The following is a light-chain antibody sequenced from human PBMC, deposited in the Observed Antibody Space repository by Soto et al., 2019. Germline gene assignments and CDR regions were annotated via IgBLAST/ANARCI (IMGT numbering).Light chain of an antibody. Sequence: DIQMTQSPSTLSASLGDTVTITCRASQSISAWLAWYQQKPGKAPNLLIYKASTLESGVPSRFSGSGSGTEFTLTISSLQPDDFATYYCQQYNTYPWTFGQGTKVEIK. J-gene: IGKJ1*01. V-gene: IGKV1-5*03. CDR2: KAS. CDR3: QQYNTYPWT. CDR1: QSISAW.